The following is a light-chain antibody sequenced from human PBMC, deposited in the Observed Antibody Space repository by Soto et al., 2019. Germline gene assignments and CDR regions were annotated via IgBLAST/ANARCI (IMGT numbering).Light chain of an antibody. CDR1: SSDVGGYNY. CDR3: TSYTSSSTYV. J-gene: IGLJ1*01. V-gene: IGLV2-14*03. CDR2: DVN. Sequence: QSALTQPASVSGSPGQSITISCTGTSSDVGGYNYVSWYQQHPGKAPKLMIYDVNNRPSGVANRFSGSKSGNTASLTISGLQADDEADYFCTSYTSSSTYVFGTVTKVTVL.